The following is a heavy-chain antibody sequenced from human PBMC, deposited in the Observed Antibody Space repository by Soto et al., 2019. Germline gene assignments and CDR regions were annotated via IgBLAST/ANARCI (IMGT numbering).Heavy chain of an antibody. CDR2: IYWDDDT. Sequence: QITLKESGPTPVKPTQTLTLTCIFSGFSFSADGVGVGWIRQPPGKALEWLALIYWDDDTRYRPSLKSRLTITKDSSKNQVVLTMTNMDPLDTATYYCAHAFGGTSWPNDAFDVWGQGTVVTVSS. D-gene: IGHD3-16*01. CDR3: AHAFGGTSWPNDAFDV. CDR1: GFSFSADGVG. V-gene: IGHV2-5*02. J-gene: IGHJ3*01.